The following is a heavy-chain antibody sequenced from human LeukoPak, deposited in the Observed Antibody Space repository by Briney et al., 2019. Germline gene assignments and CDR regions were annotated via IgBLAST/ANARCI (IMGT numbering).Heavy chain of an antibody. CDR3: TRGHAAGD. CDR1: GYTFTNND. CDR2: VSPDSGDT. Sequence: ASVKVSCKASGYTFTNNDINWVRQATGQGIEWMGWVSPDSGDTGYAPNFRGRVTMTTDTSINTAYMELTSLTSEDTAIYYCTRGHAAGDWGQGTLVTVSS. V-gene: IGHV1-8*01. J-gene: IGHJ4*02. D-gene: IGHD6-19*01.